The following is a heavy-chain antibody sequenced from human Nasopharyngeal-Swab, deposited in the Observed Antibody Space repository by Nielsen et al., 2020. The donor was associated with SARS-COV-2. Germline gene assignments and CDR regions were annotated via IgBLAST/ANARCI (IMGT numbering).Heavy chain of an antibody. D-gene: IGHD4-17*01. V-gene: IGHV4-34*01. CDR1: GGSFSGYY. CDR2: INHSGST. CDR3: ASASTVTTFFDL. J-gene: IGHJ2*01. Sequence: GSLRLSCAVYGGSFSGYYWSWIRQPPGKGLEWIGEINHSGSTNYNPSLKSRVTISVDTSKNQFSLKLNSVTAADTAVYYCASASTVTTFFDLWGRGTLVTVSS.